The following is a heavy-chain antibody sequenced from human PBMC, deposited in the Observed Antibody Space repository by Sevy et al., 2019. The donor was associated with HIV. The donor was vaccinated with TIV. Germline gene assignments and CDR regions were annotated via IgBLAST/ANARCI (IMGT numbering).Heavy chain of an antibody. CDR2: ISYDGSNK. D-gene: IGHD1-1*01. J-gene: IGHJ3*02. CDR3: ARERRDGYNYAFDI. Sequence: GGSLRLSCAASGFTFSSYAMHWVRQAPGKGLVWVAVISYDGSNKYYADSVKGRFTISRDNSKNTLYLQMNSLRAEDTAVYYCARERRDGYNYAFDIWGQGTMVTVSS. V-gene: IGHV3-30*04. CDR1: GFTFSSYA.